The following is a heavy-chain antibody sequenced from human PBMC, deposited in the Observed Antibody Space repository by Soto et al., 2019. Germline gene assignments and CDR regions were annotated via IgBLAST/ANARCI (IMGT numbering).Heavy chain of an antibody. CDR1: GAALNSGNYY. Sequence: SETLSLTCSVSGAALNSGNYYWSWIRQVPGKGLEWIGHIYVTGAVDYNPSIRDRITISQDTSERQCSLNLRLVTAADTAVYYCARLRIATNNYKWFDPWGQGTLVTVSS. CDR3: ARLRIATNNYKWFDP. V-gene: IGHV4-31*03. J-gene: IGHJ5*02. CDR2: IYVTGAV. D-gene: IGHD2-21*01.